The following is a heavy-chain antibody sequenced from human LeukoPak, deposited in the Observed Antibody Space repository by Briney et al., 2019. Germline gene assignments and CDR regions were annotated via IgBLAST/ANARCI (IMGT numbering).Heavy chain of an antibody. CDR1: GPTLSNYW. CDR3: AARSSGNPYF. J-gene: IGHJ4*02. D-gene: IGHD1-26*01. CDR2: IKQDGGEK. Sequence: GGSLRLSCTASGPTLSNYWMIWVRQAPGKGLQWVAKIKQDGGEKYYVDSVKGRFTISRDNAENSLYLQMNSLRVEDTAVYYCAARSSGNPYFLGQGTLVTVSS. V-gene: IGHV3-7*03.